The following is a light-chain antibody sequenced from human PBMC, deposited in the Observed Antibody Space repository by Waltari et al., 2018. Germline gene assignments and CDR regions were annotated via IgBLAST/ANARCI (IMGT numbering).Light chain of an antibody. J-gene: IGLJ2*01. CDR2: EVS. CDR3: CSYAGSRGVV. Sequence: QSALTQPASVSGSPGQSITISCTGTSSDVGTYNLVSWYQQHPGKAPKLMIHEVSKRPSGISNRVSGSKSGNTASLTSSGLQAEDEADYYCCSYAGSRGVVFGGGTKVTVL. V-gene: IGLV2-23*02. CDR1: SSDVGTYNL.